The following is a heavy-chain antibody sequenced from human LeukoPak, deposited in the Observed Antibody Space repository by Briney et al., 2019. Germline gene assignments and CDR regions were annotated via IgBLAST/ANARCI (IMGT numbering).Heavy chain of an antibody. D-gene: IGHD3-10*01. Sequence: PSETLSLTCTVSGDSINNYYWSWIRQSPGKGLEWIGYIYYSGSTKYNPSLKSRVIILVDTSKNQFSPKLSSVTAADTATYYCARHRGSGSPYFDYWGQGTLVTVSS. J-gene: IGHJ4*02. CDR3: ARHRGSGSPYFDY. CDR2: IYYSGST. CDR1: GDSINNYY. V-gene: IGHV4-59*08.